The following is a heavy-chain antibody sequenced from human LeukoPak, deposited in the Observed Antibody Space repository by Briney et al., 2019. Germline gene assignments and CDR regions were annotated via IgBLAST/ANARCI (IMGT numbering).Heavy chain of an antibody. CDR3: ATSPIYYDSSGYLGY. V-gene: IGHV4-61*02. CDR2: IYTSGST. D-gene: IGHD3-22*01. CDR1: GGSISSGSYY. J-gene: IGHJ4*02. Sequence: NPSETLSLTCTVSGGSISSGSYYWSWIRQPAGKGLEWIGRIYTSGSTNYNPSLKNRVTISVDTSKNQFSLKLSSVTAADTAVYYCATSPIYYDSSGYLGYWGQGTLVTVSS.